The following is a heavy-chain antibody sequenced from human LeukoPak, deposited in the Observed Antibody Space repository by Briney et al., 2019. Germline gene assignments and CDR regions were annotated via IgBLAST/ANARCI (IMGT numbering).Heavy chain of an antibody. CDR2: INHSGST. V-gene: IGHV4-34*01. D-gene: IGHD4-17*01. Sequence: SETLSLTCAVYGGSFSGYYWSWIRQPPGKGLEWIGEINHSGSTNYNPSLKSRVTISVDTSKNQFSLKLSSVTAADTAVYYCARGLHRCPATWFDPWGQGTLVTVSS. J-gene: IGHJ5*02. CDR3: ARGLHRCPATWFDP. CDR1: GGSFSGYY.